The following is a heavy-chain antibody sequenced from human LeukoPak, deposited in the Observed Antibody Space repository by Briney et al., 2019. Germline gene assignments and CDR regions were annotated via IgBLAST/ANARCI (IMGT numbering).Heavy chain of an antibody. CDR3: ARAGSHRFDY. J-gene: IGHJ4*02. D-gene: IGHD3-16*02. V-gene: IGHV3-74*03. CDR2: INTDGSTI. Sequence: GGSLRLSCAPSGFTFSSYWMHWIRQAPGKGLEWVSRINTDGSTITYADSVKGRFTISRDNARNTLYLQMNSLRDEDTAVYYCARAGSHRFDYWGQGTLVTVSS. CDR1: GFTFSSYW.